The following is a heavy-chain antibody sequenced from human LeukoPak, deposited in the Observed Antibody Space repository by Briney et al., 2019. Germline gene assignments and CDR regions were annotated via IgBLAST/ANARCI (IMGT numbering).Heavy chain of an antibody. Sequence: GGCLRLSCSASGFTFSTYAMHWVRQAPGKGLEYVSSITSDGGSTYYADSVKGRFTISRDNSKNTLYLQVNSLRAEDTAVYYCVKDQSGSGSWWGQGTLVTVSS. CDR2: ITSDGGST. CDR1: GFTFSTYA. J-gene: IGHJ4*02. CDR3: VKDQSGSGSW. D-gene: IGHD3-10*01. V-gene: IGHV3-64D*06.